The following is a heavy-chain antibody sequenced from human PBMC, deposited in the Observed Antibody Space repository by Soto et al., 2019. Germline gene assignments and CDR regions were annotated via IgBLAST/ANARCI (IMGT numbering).Heavy chain of an antibody. J-gene: IGHJ6*02. CDR1: GSRYSGDG. CDR3: ARGRKGYYYSGMAV. V-gene: IGHV1-8*01. CDR2: MNPNSGNT. Sequence: VKLSCNAFGSRYSGDGINWRLNETRQGLEWMGWMNPNSGNTGYAQKFQGRVTMTRNTSISTAYMELSSLRSEDTAVYYCARGRKGYYYSGMAVWGQGTTVTVSS.